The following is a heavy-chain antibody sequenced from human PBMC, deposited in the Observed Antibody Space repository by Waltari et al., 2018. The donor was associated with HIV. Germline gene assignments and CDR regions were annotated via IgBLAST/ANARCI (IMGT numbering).Heavy chain of an antibody. CDR2: RASGGDT. CDR1: GGSVSEDL. J-gene: IGHJ5*02. V-gene: IGHV4-4*07. D-gene: IGHD2-21*02. CDR3: ARVLCAEDCLTFDL. Sequence: LQESGPGMVRPSETLSLICSVSGGSVSEDLWSCVRQSPERGRDWIGRRASGGDTVYNPSLHFRASITMAAADNQVFLQLASVTAADTAVYYCARVLCAEDCLTFDLWGQGVLVTVSS.